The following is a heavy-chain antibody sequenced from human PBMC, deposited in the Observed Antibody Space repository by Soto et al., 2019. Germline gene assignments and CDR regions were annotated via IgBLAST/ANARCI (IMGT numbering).Heavy chain of an antibody. J-gene: IGHJ4*02. Sequence: QPGGSLRLSCAASGFTFSSYAMHWVRQAPGKGLEWVAVISYDGSNKYYADSVKGRFTISRDNSKNTLYLQMNSLRAEDTAVYYCARDYYDSSGYYSFDYWGQGTLVTVSS. CDR1: GFTFSSYA. D-gene: IGHD3-22*01. CDR3: ARDYYDSSGYYSFDY. V-gene: IGHV3-30-3*01. CDR2: ISYDGSNK.